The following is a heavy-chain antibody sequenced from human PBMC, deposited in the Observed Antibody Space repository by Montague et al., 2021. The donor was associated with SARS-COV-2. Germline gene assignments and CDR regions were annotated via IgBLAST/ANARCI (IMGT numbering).Heavy chain of an antibody. CDR1: GGSTSNYY. V-gene: IGHV4-59*01. CDR2: IFYTGST. CDR3: ARAQNICFIANCVNYFDL. D-gene: IGHD2-15*01. J-gene: IGHJ4*02. Sequence: SETLSLTCSVSGGSTSNYYWTWIRQSPGKGLQWIGYIFYTGSTKFNPSLKSRVSVSLDTSKNHFSLRLSVVTAADTARYYCARAQNICFIANCVNYFDLWGLGALVTVSS.